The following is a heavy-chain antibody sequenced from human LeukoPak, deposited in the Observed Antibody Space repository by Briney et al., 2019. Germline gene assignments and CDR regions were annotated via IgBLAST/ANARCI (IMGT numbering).Heavy chain of an antibody. CDR2: IYYSGST. Sequence: PSETLSLTCTLSGASITSYYWSWIRQPPGKGLEWIGYIYYSGSTNYNPSLKSRVTISVDTSKNQFSLKLSSVTAADTAVYYCARGFGVPAAILRWFDPWGQGTLVTVSS. D-gene: IGHD2-2*02. V-gene: IGHV4-59*12. CDR1: GASITSYY. CDR3: ARGFGVPAAILRWFDP. J-gene: IGHJ5*02.